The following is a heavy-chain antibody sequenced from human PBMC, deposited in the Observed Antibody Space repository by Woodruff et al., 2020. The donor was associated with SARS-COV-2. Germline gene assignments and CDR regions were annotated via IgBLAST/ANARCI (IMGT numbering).Heavy chain of an antibody. D-gene: IGHD3-10*01. CDR2: IIPIFGTA. CDR3: ARDGGFGDYYMDV. V-gene: IGHV1-69*01. J-gene: IGHJ6*03. Sequence: MGGIIPIFGTANYAQKFQGRVTITADESTSTAYMELSSLRSEDTAVYYCARDGGFGDYYMDVWGKGTTVTVS.